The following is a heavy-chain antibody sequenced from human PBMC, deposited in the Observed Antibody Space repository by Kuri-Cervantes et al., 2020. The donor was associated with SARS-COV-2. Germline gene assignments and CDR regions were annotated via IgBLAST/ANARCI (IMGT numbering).Heavy chain of an antibody. CDR3: ARGCGGSCGVGDY. Sequence: ASVKVSCKASGYTFTSYDINWVRQATGQGLEWMGWISGNNGNTNYAQKLQGRVTITRDTSASTAYMELSSLRSEDTAVYYCARGCGGSCGVGDYWGQGTLVTVSS. D-gene: IGHD2-15*01. CDR2: ISGNNGNT. V-gene: IGHV1-18*01. J-gene: IGHJ4*02. CDR1: GYTFTSYD.